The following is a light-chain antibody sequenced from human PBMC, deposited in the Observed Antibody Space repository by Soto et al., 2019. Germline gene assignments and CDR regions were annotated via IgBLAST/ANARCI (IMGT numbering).Light chain of an antibody. CDR3: QQYYNWPHT. V-gene: IGKV3-15*01. J-gene: IGKJ2*01. CDR1: QSVSSN. CDR2: GAS. Sequence: EIVMTQSPATLSVSPGERATLSCRASQSVSSNLAWYQQKPGQAPRLLIYGASTRATGIPARFSGSGSGTEFTLTISSLQSEDFAVYHCQQYYNWPHTFGQGTKLEIK.